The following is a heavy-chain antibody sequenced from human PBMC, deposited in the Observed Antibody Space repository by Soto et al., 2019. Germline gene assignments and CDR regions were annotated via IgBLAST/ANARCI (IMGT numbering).Heavy chain of an antibody. CDR2: ISNSGGTT. CDR1: GVTFSSDA. V-gene: IGHV3-23*01. Sequence: EAQLLESGGGLAHQGGSLTLSCAASGVTFSSDAMTWVRQAPGKGLEWLSTISNSGGTTHYADSVKGRFTVSRDNCKRPLYLLMNSLRAEDTAVYYFSKLRRGTTGTEGFDPWGQGTLVTVSS. J-gene: IGHJ5*02. D-gene: IGHD1-7*01. CDR3: SKLRRGTTGTEGFDP.